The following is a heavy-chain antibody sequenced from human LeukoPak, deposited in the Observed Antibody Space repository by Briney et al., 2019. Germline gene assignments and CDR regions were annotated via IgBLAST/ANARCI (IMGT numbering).Heavy chain of an antibody. D-gene: IGHD1-26*01. Sequence: SETLSLTCTVSGGSISNSYWGWIRQPPGKGLEWIGSIYYSGNTYYNASLKSQVSISIDTSKNQFSLKLTSVTAADTAVYYCAKDGGLVGATNYYYYMDVWGKGTTVTVSS. V-gene: IGHV4-39*02. J-gene: IGHJ6*03. CDR2: IYYSGNT. CDR3: AKDGGLVGATNYYYYMDV. CDR1: GGSISNSY.